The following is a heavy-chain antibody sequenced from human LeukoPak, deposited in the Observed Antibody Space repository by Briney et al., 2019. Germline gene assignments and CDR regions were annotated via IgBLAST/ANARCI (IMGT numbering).Heavy chain of an antibody. CDR3: ARDITMIVAHFDY. J-gene: IGHJ4*02. CDR2: ISSSGSTI. V-gene: IGHV3-11*01. Sequence: PGGSLRLSGAASGFTFCDYYMSWIRQAPGKGLEWVSYISSSGSTIYYADSVKGRFTISRDNAKNSLYLQMNSLRAEDTAVYYCARDITMIVAHFDYWGQGTLVTVSS. D-gene: IGHD3-22*01. CDR1: GFTFCDYY.